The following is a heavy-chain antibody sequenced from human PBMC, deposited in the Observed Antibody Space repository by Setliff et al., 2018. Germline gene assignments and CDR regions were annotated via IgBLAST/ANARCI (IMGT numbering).Heavy chain of an antibody. D-gene: IGHD5-12*01. J-gene: IGHJ3*02. CDR3: AEGLRGNDAFDI. CDR2: MNPNNGKT. V-gene: IGHV1-8*02. Sequence: GASVKVSCKASGYTFTAYNINWARQATGQGLELMGWMNPNNGKTGYIQKLQGRVTMTRNTSISTVYMELSSLRPEDTAVYYCAEGLRGNDAFDIWGQGTMVTVSS. CDR1: GYTFTAYN.